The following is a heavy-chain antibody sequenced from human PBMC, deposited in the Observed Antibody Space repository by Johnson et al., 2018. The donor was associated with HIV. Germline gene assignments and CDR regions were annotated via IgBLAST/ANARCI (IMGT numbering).Heavy chain of an antibody. CDR2: IWYDGSNK. J-gene: IGHJ3*02. CDR3: ARDQGYNGFEPDAFDI. V-gene: IGHV3-33*01. CDR1: GFTFSSYG. D-gene: IGHD5-12*01. Sequence: VQLVESGGGVVQPGRSLRLSCAASGFTFSSYGMHWVRQAPGKGLESVAVIWYDGSNKYYEDSVRGRFPISRDNSKNTLYLQMNSLRAEDTAVYFCARDQGYNGFEPDAFDIWGRGTMVTVSS.